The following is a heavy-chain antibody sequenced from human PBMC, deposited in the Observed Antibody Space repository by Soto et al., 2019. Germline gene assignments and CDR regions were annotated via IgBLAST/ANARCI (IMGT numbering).Heavy chain of an antibody. D-gene: IGHD1-1*01. Sequence: PVGSLRLSCAASGFTFSSYGMHWVRQAPGKGLEWVAVISYDGSNKYYADSVKGRFTISRDNSKNTLYLQMNSLRAEDTAVYYCATNWNGHNWFDPWGQGTLVTVSS. V-gene: IGHV3-30*03. CDR1: GFTFSSYG. CDR3: ATNWNGHNWFDP. CDR2: ISYDGSNK. J-gene: IGHJ5*02.